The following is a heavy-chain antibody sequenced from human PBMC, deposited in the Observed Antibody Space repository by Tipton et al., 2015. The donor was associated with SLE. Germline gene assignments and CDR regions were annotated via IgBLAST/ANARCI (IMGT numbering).Heavy chain of an antibody. CDR1: GFTFSDCG. Sequence: SLRLSCAASGFTFSDCGMHWVRQAPGKGLEWVAFVRYDGSQTYCADSVKGRVAISRDNSKNTLYLQMSSLRVEDTAVYYCAKDLYHSGWYQGHFEYWGQGTLVTVSS. D-gene: IGHD6-19*01. J-gene: IGHJ4*02. CDR3: AKDLYHSGWYQGHFEY. V-gene: IGHV3-30*02. CDR2: VRYDGSQT.